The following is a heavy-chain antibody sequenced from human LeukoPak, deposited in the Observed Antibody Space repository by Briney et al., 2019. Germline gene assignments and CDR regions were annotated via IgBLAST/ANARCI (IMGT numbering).Heavy chain of an antibody. Sequence: GGSLRLSCAASGFSFSSYSMNWVRQAPGKGLEWLSCISSSTSAIFYADPVKGRFTISRDNAKNSLFLQMNSLRAEDTAVYYCARRFGPARDDYMDVWGKGTPVTVSS. V-gene: IGHV3-48*01. D-gene: IGHD3-16*01. CDR2: ISSSTSAI. J-gene: IGHJ6*03. CDR3: ARRFGPARDDYMDV. CDR1: GFSFSSYS.